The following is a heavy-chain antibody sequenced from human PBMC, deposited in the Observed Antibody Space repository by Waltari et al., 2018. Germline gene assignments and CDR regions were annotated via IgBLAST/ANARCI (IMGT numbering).Heavy chain of an antibody. CDR1: GGSFSGYY. V-gene: IGHV4-34*01. CDR2: INHSGST. J-gene: IGHJ5*02. CDR3: APSSGYPGWFDP. Sequence: QVQLQQWGAGLLKPSETLSLTCAVYGGSFSGYYWSWIRPPPGKVLEWIGEINHSGSTNYNPSLKSRVTISVDTSKNQFSLKLSSVTAADTAVYYCAPSSGYPGWFDPWGQGTLVTVSS. D-gene: IGHD3-22*01.